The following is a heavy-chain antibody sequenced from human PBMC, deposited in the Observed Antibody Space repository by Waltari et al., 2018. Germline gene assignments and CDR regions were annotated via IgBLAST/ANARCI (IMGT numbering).Heavy chain of an antibody. CDR2: IYPGDSDT. V-gene: IGHV5-51*01. D-gene: IGHD2-2*01. CDR3: ARRGYCSSTSCPRGWFDP. J-gene: IGHJ5*02. CDR1: GYSFTSYW. Sequence: EVQLVQSGAEVKKPGESLKISCKGSGYSFTSYWIGWVRQMPGKGLEWMGVIYPGDSDTRYSPSFQGQVTISADKSISTAYLQWSSLKASDTAMYYCARRGYCSSTSCPRGWFDPWGQGTLVTVSS.